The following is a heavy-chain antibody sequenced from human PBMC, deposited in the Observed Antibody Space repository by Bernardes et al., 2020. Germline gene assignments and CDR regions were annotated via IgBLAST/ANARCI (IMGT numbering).Heavy chain of an antibody. D-gene: IGHD2-15*01. J-gene: IGHJ6*04. V-gene: IGHV3-7*01. CDR1: GFTLSSYW. CDR3: ARDGRSPLFGMDV. Sequence: GGALRLSRAASGFTLSSYWMSWVRQAPGEGGEWGGKKKQEGSEKNYVDSVKGRFTISRDNAKNSLYLQMNSLRAEDTAVYYRARDGRSPLFGMDVWGKGTTVTVSS. CDR2: KKQEGSEK.